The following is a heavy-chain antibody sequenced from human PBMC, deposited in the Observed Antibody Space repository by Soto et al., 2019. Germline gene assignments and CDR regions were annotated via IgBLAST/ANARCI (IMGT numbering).Heavy chain of an antibody. J-gene: IGHJ4*02. V-gene: IGHV1-24*01. CDR3: AAGGTRWLHSPFDY. D-gene: IGHD1-1*01. CDR2: FDPEDGET. Sequence: QVQLVQSGAEVKKPGASVKVSCKVSGHTLTELSMHWVRLAPGKGLEWMGGFDPEDGETISAQKFQGRVTMTEDTSTDSTYLELSSRRSEDTAVYYWAAGGTRWLHSPFDYWGQGTLVTISS. CDR1: GHTLTELS.